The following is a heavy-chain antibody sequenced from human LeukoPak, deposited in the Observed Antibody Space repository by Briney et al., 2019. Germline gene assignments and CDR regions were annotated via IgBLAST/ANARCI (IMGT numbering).Heavy chain of an antibody. D-gene: IGHD4-17*01. J-gene: IGHJ6*03. Sequence: GASVKVSCKASGYTFTGYYMHWVRQAPGQGLEWMGRINPNSGGTNYAQKFQGRVTMTRDTSISTAYMELSRLRSDDTAVYYCARDNYGDYYYYMDVWGKGTTVTVSS. CDR1: GYTFTGYY. CDR3: ARDNYGDYYYYMDV. CDR2: INPNSGGT. V-gene: IGHV1-2*06.